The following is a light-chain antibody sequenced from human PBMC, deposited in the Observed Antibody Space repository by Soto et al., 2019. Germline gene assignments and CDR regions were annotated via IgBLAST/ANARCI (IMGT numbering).Light chain of an antibody. CDR2: DVT. CDR1: SSDVGGYNS. J-gene: IGLJ1*01. CDR3: SSFTSSITYV. Sequence: LTQPASVSGSPGQSITISCTGTSSDVGGYNSVSWYRQDPGKAPKLMIYDVTNRPSGVSNRLSGSKSANTASLTISGLQAEDEADYYCSSFTSSITYVFGTGTKVPVL. V-gene: IGLV2-14*01.